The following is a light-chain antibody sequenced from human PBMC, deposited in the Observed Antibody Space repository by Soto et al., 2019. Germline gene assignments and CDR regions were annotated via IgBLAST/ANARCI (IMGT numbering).Light chain of an antibody. J-gene: IGKJ5*01. Sequence: EIVLTQSPATLSLSPGERATLSCRASQSVSSYLAWYQQKPGQAPRLLIYDASNRATGIPARFSGSGSGTDCTLPISSLEPEDFAVYYCQQRSNWPLFGQGTRLEIK. CDR2: DAS. CDR1: QSVSSY. CDR3: QQRSNWPL. V-gene: IGKV3-11*01.